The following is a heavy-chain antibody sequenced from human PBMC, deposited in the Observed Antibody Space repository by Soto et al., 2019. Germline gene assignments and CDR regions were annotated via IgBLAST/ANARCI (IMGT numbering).Heavy chain of an antibody. CDR2: ISGYNGNT. V-gene: IGHV1-18*01. D-gene: IGHD6-13*01. CDR3: ARVSPSSRAAEP. J-gene: IGHJ4*02. CDR1: GYTFTSYG. Sequence: GPSVKVSCKTSGYTFTSYGISCVRQAPGQGLEWMGWISGYNGNTNYAQKLQGRVTMTTDTSTTTAYMELRSLKSDDTAVYYCARVSPSSRAAEPWGQGTLVTVSS.